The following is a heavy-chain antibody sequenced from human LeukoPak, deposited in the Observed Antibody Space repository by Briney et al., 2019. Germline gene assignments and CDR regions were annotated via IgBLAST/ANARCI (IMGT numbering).Heavy chain of an antibody. D-gene: IGHD4-17*01. CDR3: AREVDYGDYLDAFDI. CDR2: IYYSGST. J-gene: IGHJ3*02. Sequence: SETLSLTCTVSGGSVSSGSYYWSWIRQPPGKGLEWIGYIYYSGSTNYNPSLKSRVTISVDTSKNQFSLKLSSVTAADTAVYYCAREVDYGDYLDAFDIWGQGTVVTVSS. CDR1: GGSVSSGSYY. V-gene: IGHV4-61*01.